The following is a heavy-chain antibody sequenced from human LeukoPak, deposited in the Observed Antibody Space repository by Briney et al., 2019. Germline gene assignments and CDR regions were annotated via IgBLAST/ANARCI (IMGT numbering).Heavy chain of an antibody. V-gene: IGHV3-23*01. CDR3: AKGRRAPLVGTITKSWIDY. CDR2: NSDSGGRT. J-gene: IGHJ4*02. D-gene: IGHD1-26*01. Sequence: GGTLRLSCAASGFTFSSYGMSWVRQAPGKGLEWVSTNSDSGGRTNYADSVKGRFTISRDNSKNTLYLQMSSLRAEDTAVYYCAKGRRAPLVGTITKSWIDYWGQGTLVTVSS. CDR1: GFTFSSYG.